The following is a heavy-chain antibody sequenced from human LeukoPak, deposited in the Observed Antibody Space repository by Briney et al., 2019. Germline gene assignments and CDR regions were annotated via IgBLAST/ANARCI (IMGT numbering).Heavy chain of an antibody. Sequence: ASVKVSCKASGYTFTSNYIHWVRQAPGQGLEWMGMIYPRDGSTSYAQKFQGRVTVTRDTSTSTVHMELSGLRSEDTAVYYCARDRRYSSGWYYYYYYGMDVWGQGTTVTVSS. CDR3: ARDRRYSSGWYYYYYYGMDV. J-gene: IGHJ6*02. V-gene: IGHV1-46*01. CDR2: IYPRDGST. D-gene: IGHD6-19*01. CDR1: GYTFTSNY.